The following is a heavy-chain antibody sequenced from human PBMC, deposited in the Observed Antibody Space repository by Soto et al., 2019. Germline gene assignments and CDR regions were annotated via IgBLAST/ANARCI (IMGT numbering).Heavy chain of an antibody. CDR3: ARVGSSGWYFDY. Sequence: GWSLRLSCASSVFTFISYWMSWVRQAPGKGLEWVANIKQDGSEKYYVDSVKGRFTISRDNAKNSLYLQMNSLRAEDTAVYYCARVGSSGWYFDYWGQGTLVTVSS. CDR2: IKQDGSEK. D-gene: IGHD6-19*01. J-gene: IGHJ4*02. V-gene: IGHV3-7*01. CDR1: VFTFISYW.